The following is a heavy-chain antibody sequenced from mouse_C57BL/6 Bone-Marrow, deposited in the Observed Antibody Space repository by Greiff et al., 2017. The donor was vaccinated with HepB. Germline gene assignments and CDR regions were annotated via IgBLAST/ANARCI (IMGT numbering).Heavy chain of an antibody. D-gene: IGHD2-3*01. V-gene: IGHV5-6*01. CDR1: GFTFSSYG. J-gene: IGHJ2*01. Sequence: EVKLVESGGDLVKPGGSLKLSCAASGFTFSSYGMSWVRQTPDKRLEWVATISSGGSYTYYPDSVKGRFTISRDNAKNTLYLQMSSLKSEDTAMYYCARHDGYYVRYWGQGTTLTVSS. CDR2: ISSGGSYT. CDR3: ARHDGYYVRY.